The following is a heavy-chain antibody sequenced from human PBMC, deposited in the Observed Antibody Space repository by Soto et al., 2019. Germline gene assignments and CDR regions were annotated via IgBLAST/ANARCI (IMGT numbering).Heavy chain of an antibody. D-gene: IGHD6-13*01. J-gene: IGHJ4*02. CDR2: INHRGSA. CDR3: ARYNAASGTYYFDF. CDR1: GASVSSTYW. V-gene: IGHV4-4*02. Sequence: SETLSLTCAVSGASVSSTYWWSWVRQPPGKGPEWIGEINHRGSANYNPSLKSRVTMSLDISKSQFSLRLTSVTAADTAVYFCARYNAASGTYYFDFWGRGALVTVSS.